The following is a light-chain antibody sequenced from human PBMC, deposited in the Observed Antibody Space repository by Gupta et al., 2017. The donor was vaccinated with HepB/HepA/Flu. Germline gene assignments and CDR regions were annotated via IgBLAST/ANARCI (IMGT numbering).Light chain of an antibody. V-gene: IGLV2-14*01. J-gene: IGLJ2*01. CDR1: TNDVGGYNY. CDR3: SSFTYTTTLVV. Sequence: QSALTQPASVSGSPGQSITISCTATTNDVGGYNYVSWYQQHPGKAPKLLIYDVSNQPSGVSNRFSGSKSGNTASLTISGLQAEDEADYYCSSFTYTTTLVVFGGGTKVTVL. CDR2: DVS.